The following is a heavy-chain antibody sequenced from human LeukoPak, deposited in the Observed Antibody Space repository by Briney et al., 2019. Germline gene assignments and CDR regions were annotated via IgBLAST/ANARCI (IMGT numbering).Heavy chain of an antibody. CDR3: ARGRKVGATGGDY. CDR1: GYTFTGYY. J-gene: IGHJ4*02. D-gene: IGHD1-26*01. Sequence: ASVTVSCKASGYTFTGYYMHWVRPAPGQGLEWMGRINPNSGGTNYAQKFQGRVTMTRDTSISTAYMELSRLRSDDTAVYYCARGRKVGATGGDYWGQGTLVTVSS. CDR2: INPNSGGT. V-gene: IGHV1-2*06.